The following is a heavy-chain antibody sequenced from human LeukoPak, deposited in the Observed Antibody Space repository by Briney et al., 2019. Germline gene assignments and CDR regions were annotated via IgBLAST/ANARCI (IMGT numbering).Heavy chain of an antibody. V-gene: IGHV4-4*07. CDR1: GGSISSYY. CDR3: ARVGYSCGLAGLYNWFDP. CDR2: IYTSGST. J-gene: IGHJ5*02. Sequence: PSETLSLTCTVSGGSISSYYWSWIRQPAGKGLEWIGRIYTSGSTNYNPSLKSRVTMSVDTSKNQFSLKLSSVTAADTAVYYCARVGYSCGLAGLYNWFDPWGQGTLVTVSP. D-gene: IGHD5-18*01.